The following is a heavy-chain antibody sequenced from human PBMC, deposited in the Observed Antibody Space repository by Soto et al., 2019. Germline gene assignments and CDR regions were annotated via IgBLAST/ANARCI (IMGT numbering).Heavy chain of an antibody. CDR2: IKSKSDGGAR. J-gene: IGHJ4*02. V-gene: IGHV3-15*01. CDR1: GFMFSSAW. Sequence: EVQLVASGGDLVKPGGSLRLSCVTSGFMFSSAWMSWVRQAPGKGLEWVGRIKSKSDGGARDYAAPVKGRFSISRDDSKNTVYLQMNSLRAEDTAVYYCVEGWNDFWGQGTLVTVSS. CDR3: VEGWNDF. D-gene: IGHD1-1*01.